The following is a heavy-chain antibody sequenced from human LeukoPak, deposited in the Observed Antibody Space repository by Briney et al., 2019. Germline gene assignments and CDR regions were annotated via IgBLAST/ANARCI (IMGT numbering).Heavy chain of an antibody. CDR3: VKDDSYYYDSSAYVA. CDR1: GFTFSRYA. Sequence: TGGSLRLSCSASGFTFSRYAMHWVRQAPGKGLEYVSTISNNGDRTYYADSVKGRFTISRDNSKDTLYLQMNSLRAEDTAAYHCVKDDSYYYDSSAYVAWGQGTLVTVSS. CDR2: ISNNGDRT. D-gene: IGHD3-22*01. V-gene: IGHV3-64D*06. J-gene: IGHJ5*02.